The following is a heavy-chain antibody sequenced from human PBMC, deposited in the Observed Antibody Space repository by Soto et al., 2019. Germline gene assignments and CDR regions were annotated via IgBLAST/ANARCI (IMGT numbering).Heavy chain of an antibody. CDR3: ARAAPNFWSGYPNFFDY. CDR1: GVTFSNFE. CDR2: ISSSANTI. Sequence: GGSLRLSCAASGVTFSNFEMNWVRQAPGKGLEWVSYISSSANTIYYADSVKGRFTVSRDNAKNSLYLQMHSLRAEDTAVYYCARAAPNFWSGYPNFFDYWDQGTMVTVSS. V-gene: IGHV3-48*03. J-gene: IGHJ4*02. D-gene: IGHD3-3*01.